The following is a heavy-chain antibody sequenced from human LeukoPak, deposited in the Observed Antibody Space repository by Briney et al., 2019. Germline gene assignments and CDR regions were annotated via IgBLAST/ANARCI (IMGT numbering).Heavy chain of an antibody. J-gene: IGHJ6*02. Sequence: ASVKVSCKASGGTFSSYSISWVPQAPGQGLEWMGGIIPIFDTADYAQKFQGRVTITADESTSTAYMELSSLRSEDTAVFYCARISLGAIWGYYYGMDVWGQGTTVTVSS. CDR2: IIPIFDTA. CDR3: ARISLGAIWGYYYGMDV. V-gene: IGHV1-69*13. D-gene: IGHD1-26*01. CDR1: GGTFSSYS.